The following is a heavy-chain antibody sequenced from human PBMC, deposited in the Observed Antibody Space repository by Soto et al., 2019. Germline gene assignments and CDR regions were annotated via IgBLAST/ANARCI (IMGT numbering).Heavy chain of an antibody. D-gene: IGHD2-15*01. V-gene: IGHV4-39*01. CDR3: GKVLIGATRHTDVDS. Sequence: QVQLQESGPGLLKPLETLSLTCTVSGVSLNSGHYYWVWIRQSPGKGLAWIASIYYDESTYYNPSLKSRVTISTVKPKNQFSLTLKSVTAADTAVYYCGKVLIGATRHTDVDSWGQGALVTVSS. J-gene: IGHJ4*02. CDR1: GVSLNSGHYY. CDR2: IYYDEST.